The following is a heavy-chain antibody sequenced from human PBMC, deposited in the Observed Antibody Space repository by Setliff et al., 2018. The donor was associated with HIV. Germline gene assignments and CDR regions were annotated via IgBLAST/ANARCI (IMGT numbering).Heavy chain of an antibody. D-gene: IGHD6-19*01. CDR3: ARGSYGSVLL. Sequence: SQTLSLTCAISGDSVSSNSAAWNWIGQSPSRGLEWLGRTYFRSKWYNNYAVSVKGRITINPDTSKNQFSLHLNSVTPDDTAVYYCARGSYGSVLLWGQGTLVTVSS. V-gene: IGHV6-1*01. CDR1: GDSVSSNSAA. J-gene: IGHJ4*02. CDR2: TYFRSKWYN.